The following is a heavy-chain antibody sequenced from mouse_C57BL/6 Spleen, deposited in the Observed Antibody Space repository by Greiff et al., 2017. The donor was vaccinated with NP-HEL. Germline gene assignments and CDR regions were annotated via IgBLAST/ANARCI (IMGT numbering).Heavy chain of an antibody. D-gene: IGHD2-4*01. Sequence: VQVVESGPGLVQPSQSLSITCTVSGFSLTSYGVHWVRQSPGKGLEWLGVIWRGGSTDYNAAFMSRLSITKDNSKSQVFFKMNSLQADDTAIYYCAKMGDYDGYYYAMDYWGQGTSVTVSS. CDR2: IWRGGST. CDR1: GFSLTSYG. V-gene: IGHV2-5*01. J-gene: IGHJ4*01. CDR3: AKMGDYDGYYYAMDY.